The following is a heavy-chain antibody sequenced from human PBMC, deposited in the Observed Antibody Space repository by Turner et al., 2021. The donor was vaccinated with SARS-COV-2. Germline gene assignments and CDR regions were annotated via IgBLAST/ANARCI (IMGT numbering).Heavy chain of an antibody. CDR2: ISYDGSNK. Sequence: QVQLVESGGGVVQPGRSLSLSCAASGFTFSSYGMPWVRQAPGKGLEWVAVISYDGSNKYYADSVKGRFTISRDNSKNTLYLQMNSLRAEDTAVYYCAKVGLGSYGPFDYWGQGTLVTVSS. J-gene: IGHJ4*02. CDR3: AKVGLGSYGPFDY. V-gene: IGHV3-30*18. CDR1: GFTFSSYG. D-gene: IGHD5-18*01.